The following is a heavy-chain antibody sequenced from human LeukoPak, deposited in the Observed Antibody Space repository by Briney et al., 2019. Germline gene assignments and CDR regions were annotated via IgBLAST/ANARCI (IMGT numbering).Heavy chain of an antibody. J-gene: IGHJ5*02. Sequence: SQTLSLTCAISGDSVSSNSAAWNWFRQSPSRGLEWLGRTYYRYKLYNDYAVSVKSRITINPHTSKNQFSLQLNSVTPEDTALYYCTRFDSRSKYFDPWGQGTLVTVSS. D-gene: IGHD6-6*01. CDR1: GDSVSSNSAA. V-gene: IGHV6-1*01. CDR3: TRFDSRSKYFDP. CDR2: TYYRYKLYN.